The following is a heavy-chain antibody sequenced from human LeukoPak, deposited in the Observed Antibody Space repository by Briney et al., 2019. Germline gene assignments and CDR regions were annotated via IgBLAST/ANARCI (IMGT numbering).Heavy chain of an antibody. CDR3: AKTNTGSSSQSDSFDI. CDR1: GFTFSSYA. V-gene: IGHV3-23*01. CDR2: ISGNGAFT. J-gene: IGHJ3*02. D-gene: IGHD6-6*01. Sequence: GGSLRLSCAASGFTFSSYAMSWVRQAPGKGLEWVSTISGNGAFTYYADSVQGRFTISRDNSKNTLSVQMNSLRAEDTAVYYCAKTNTGSSSQSDSFDIWGQGTMVTVSS.